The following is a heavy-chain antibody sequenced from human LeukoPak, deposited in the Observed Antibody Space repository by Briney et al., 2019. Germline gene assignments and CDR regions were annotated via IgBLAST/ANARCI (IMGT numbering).Heavy chain of an antibody. D-gene: IGHD4-23*01. J-gene: IGHJ4*02. CDR1: GGSISSGDYY. Sequence: SETLSLTCTVSGGSISSGDYYWSWIRQPPGKGLEWIGYIYYSGSTYYNPSLKSRVTISVDTSKNQFSLKLSSVTAADTAVYYCARDLLNEGNHLDYWGQGTLVTVSS. CDR3: ARDLLNEGNHLDY. CDR2: IYYSGST. V-gene: IGHV4-30-4*01.